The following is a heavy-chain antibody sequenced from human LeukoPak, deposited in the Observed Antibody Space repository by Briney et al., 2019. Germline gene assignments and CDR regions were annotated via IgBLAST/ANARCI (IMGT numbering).Heavy chain of an antibody. Sequence: ETLSLTCTVSGGSISSYYWSWIRQPPGKGLEWIGYIYYSGSTNYKPSLKSRVSISVDTSKNQFSLKLTSVTAADTAVYYCARDRIGSGYHGGDAFDIWGQGAMVTVSS. D-gene: IGHD5-12*01. CDR1: GGSISSYY. CDR3: ARDRIGSGYHGGDAFDI. J-gene: IGHJ3*02. CDR2: IYYSGST. V-gene: IGHV4-59*01.